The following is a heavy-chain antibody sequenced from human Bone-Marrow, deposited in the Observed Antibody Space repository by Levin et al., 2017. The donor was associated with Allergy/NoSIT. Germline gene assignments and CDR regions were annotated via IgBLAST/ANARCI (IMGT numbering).Heavy chain of an antibody. V-gene: IGHV2-5*02. CDR3: ARRLTLGPFDY. CDR2: IYWDDDK. CDR1: GFSLSTSGVG. Sequence: SGPTLVKPTQTLTLTCAFSGFSLSTSGVGVGWIRQPPGRALEWLAVIYWDDDKRYSPSLSSRGTISKETSKNQVVLTMTNMDPVDTATYYCARRLTLGPFDYWGQGTLVTVSS. J-gene: IGHJ4*02.